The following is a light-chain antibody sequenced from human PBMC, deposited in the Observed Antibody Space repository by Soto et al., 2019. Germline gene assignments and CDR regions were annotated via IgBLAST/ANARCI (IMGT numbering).Light chain of an antibody. CDR1: QRVGSN. CDR3: QQYNNWPRT. CDR2: GAS. Sequence: EVVMTQSPDTLSVSPGERATLSCRASQRVGSNLAWYQQKLGQTPRLLSYGASTRATDIPPRFSASGSGTEFTLTISSLQPEDFAIYYCQQYNNWPRTFGQGTKVDIK. J-gene: IGKJ1*01. V-gene: IGKV3-15*01.